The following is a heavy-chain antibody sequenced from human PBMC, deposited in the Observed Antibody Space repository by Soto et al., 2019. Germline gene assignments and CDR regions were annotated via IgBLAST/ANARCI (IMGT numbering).Heavy chain of an antibody. J-gene: IGHJ5*02. D-gene: IGHD3-22*01. CDR2: IYYSGST. Sequence: SETLSLTCTVSGGSISSYYWSWIRQPPGKGLEWIGYIYYSGSTNYNPSLKSRVTISVDTSKNQFSLKLSSVTAADTAVYYCAREGGYYDSSGSWFDPWGQGTLVTVS. V-gene: IGHV4-59*01. CDR3: AREGGYYDSSGSWFDP. CDR1: GGSISSYY.